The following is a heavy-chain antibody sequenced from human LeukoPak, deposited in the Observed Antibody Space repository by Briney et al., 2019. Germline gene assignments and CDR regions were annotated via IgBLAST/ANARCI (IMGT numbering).Heavy chain of an antibody. CDR1: GGSISSGGYY. CDR2: IYYSGST. J-gene: IGHJ5*02. D-gene: IGHD2-2*01. CDR3: ARGFGVVAPATNWFDP. Sequence: SSETLSLTCTVSGGSISSGGYYWSWIRQHPGKGLEWIGYIYYSGSTHYNPSLKSRVTISVDTSKNQFSLKLSSVTAADTAVYYCARGFGVVAPATNWFDPWGQGTLVTVSS. V-gene: IGHV4-31*03.